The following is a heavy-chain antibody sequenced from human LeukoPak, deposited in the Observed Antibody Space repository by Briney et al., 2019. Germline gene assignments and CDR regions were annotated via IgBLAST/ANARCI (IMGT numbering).Heavy chain of an antibody. Sequence: GGSLRLSCAASGFTFSTYAMSWVRQAPGKGLEWVSDISGSGGNTNYADSVKGRFTISRDNSKNTLYLQMNSLRAEDTAVYYCAKRICSGGSCYSGYWGQGTLVTVSS. CDR1: GFTFSTYA. V-gene: IGHV3-23*01. CDR3: AKRICSGGSCYSGY. CDR2: ISGSGGNT. J-gene: IGHJ4*02. D-gene: IGHD2-15*01.